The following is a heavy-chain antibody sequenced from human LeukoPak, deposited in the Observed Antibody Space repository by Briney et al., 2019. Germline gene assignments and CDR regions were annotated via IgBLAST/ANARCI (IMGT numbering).Heavy chain of an antibody. CDR2: ISGSGGST. CDR1: GFTFSSYA. V-gene: IGHV3-23*01. CDR3: AKILVSVVVTANPPDY. D-gene: IGHD2-21*02. Sequence: GGSLRLSCAASGFTFSSYAMSWVRQAPGKGLEWVSAISGSGGSTYYADSVKGRFTIPRDNSKNTLYLQMNSLRAEDTAVYYCAKILVSVVVTANPPDYWGQGTLVTVSS. J-gene: IGHJ4*02.